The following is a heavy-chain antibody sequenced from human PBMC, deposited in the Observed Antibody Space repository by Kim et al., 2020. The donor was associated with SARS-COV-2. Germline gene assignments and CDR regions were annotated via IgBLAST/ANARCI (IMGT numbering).Heavy chain of an antibody. CDR3: AKLQSPTYYYNSSGPTDPIDY. D-gene: IGHD3-22*01. CDR1: GFTFSTYW. CDR2: LKEDGSEK. Sequence: GGSLRLSCAASGFTFSTYWMTWVRQPPGKGLEWVANLKEDGSEKYYVDSVMGRFTISRDNAKNSLYLQMNSLRAEDTAVYHCAKLQSPTYYYNSSGPTDPIDYWGQGTLVTVSS. J-gene: IGHJ4*02. V-gene: IGHV3-7*01.